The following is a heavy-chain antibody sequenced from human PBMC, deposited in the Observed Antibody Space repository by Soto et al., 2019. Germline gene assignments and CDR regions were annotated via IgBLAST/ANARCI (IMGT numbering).Heavy chain of an antibody. D-gene: IGHD4-4*01. Sequence: QGQLVQSGAEVKKPGASVKVSCKASGYTFTSFGITWVRQAPGQGLEWMGWISTYNGKANYAQKLQGRVTVTRDTSTNTAYMELRSLRSDDTAVYYCAKDGYGNNDGDASHIWGQGTMVTVSS. CDR2: ISTYNGKA. CDR3: AKDGYGNNDGDASHI. CDR1: GYTFTSFG. J-gene: IGHJ3*02. V-gene: IGHV1-18*04.